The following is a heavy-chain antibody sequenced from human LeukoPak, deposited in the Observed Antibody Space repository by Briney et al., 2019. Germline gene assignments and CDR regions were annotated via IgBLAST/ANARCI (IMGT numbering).Heavy chain of an antibody. D-gene: IGHD1-26*01. Sequence: GASVKVSCKASGYTFTSYWIGWVRQMPGKGLEWMGIIYPGDSDTRYSPTFQGQVTISADKSISTAYLQWSSLKASDTAMYYCARQRGATDWGQGTLVTVSS. CDR3: ARQRGATD. CDR1: GYTFTSYW. J-gene: IGHJ4*02. CDR2: IYPGDSDT. V-gene: IGHV5-51*01.